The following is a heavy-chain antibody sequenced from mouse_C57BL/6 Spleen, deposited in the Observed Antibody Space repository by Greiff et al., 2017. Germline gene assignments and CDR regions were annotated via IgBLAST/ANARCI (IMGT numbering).Heavy chain of an antibody. J-gene: IGHJ1*03. Sequence: QVQLKQPGAELVKPGASVKLSCKASGYTFTSYWMHWVKQRPGQGLEWIGMIHPNSGSTNYNEKFKSKATLTVDKSSSTAYMQLSSLTSEDSAVYYCARRATTVPYWYFDVWGTGTTVTVSS. CDR3: ARRATTVPYWYFDV. D-gene: IGHD1-1*01. CDR1: GYTFTSYW. CDR2: IHPNSGST. V-gene: IGHV1-64*01.